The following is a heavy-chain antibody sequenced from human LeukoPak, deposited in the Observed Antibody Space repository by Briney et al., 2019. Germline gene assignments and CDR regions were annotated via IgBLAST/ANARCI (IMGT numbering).Heavy chain of an antibody. D-gene: IGHD6-19*01. CDR1: GLSFSISW. CDR3: EKAVSGWQAIDY. Sequence: GGSLRLSCAASGLSFSISWTYWVRDARGRGRVWVSDINSEGCNTRYAASWRDRYTISRENAKESVHLQLNTLRAEDTAVFYCEKAVSGWQAIDYWGQGTLVTVSS. CDR2: INSEGCNT. J-gene: IGHJ4*02. V-gene: IGHV3-74*01.